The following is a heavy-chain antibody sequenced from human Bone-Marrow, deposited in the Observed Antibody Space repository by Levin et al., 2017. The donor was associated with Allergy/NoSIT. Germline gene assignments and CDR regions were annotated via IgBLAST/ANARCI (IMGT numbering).Heavy chain of an antibody. Sequence: GESLKISCAASGFTFSSYSMNWVRQAPGKGLEWVSSISSSSSYIYYADSVKGRFTISRDNAKNSLYLQMNSLRAEDTAVYYCARVGDWLVRGFDYWGQGTLVTVSS. CDR1: GFTFSSYS. J-gene: IGHJ4*02. D-gene: IGHD3-10*01. CDR2: ISSSSSYI. CDR3: ARVGDWLVRGFDY. V-gene: IGHV3-21*01.